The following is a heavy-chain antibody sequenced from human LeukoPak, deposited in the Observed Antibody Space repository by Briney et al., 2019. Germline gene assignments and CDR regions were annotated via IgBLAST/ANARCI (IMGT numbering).Heavy chain of an antibody. V-gene: IGHV4-34*01. J-gene: IGHJ6*02. Sequence: ETLSLTCAVYGGPFSGYYWSWIRQPPGKGLEWIGEINHSGSTNYNPSLKSRVTISVDTSKNQFSLKLSSVTAADTAVYYCARDGITIFGVVSKSRGYYYYGMDVWGQGTTVTVSS. CDR1: GGPFSGYY. CDR3: ARDGITIFGVVSKSRGYYYYGMDV. D-gene: IGHD3-3*01. CDR2: INHSGST.